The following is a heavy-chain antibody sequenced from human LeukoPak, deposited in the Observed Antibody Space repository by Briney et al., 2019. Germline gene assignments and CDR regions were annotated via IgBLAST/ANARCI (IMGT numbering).Heavy chain of an antibody. Sequence: GGSLRLSCAASGFTFSSYWMSWVRQAPGKGLEWVANIKQDGSEKYYVDSVKGRFTISRDNAKNSLYLQMNSLRAEDTAVYYCARPRITMIVVVPDYWGQGTLVTVSS. CDR3: ARPRITMIVVVPDY. D-gene: IGHD3-22*01. J-gene: IGHJ4*02. CDR2: IKQDGSEK. CDR1: GFTFSSYW. V-gene: IGHV3-7*01.